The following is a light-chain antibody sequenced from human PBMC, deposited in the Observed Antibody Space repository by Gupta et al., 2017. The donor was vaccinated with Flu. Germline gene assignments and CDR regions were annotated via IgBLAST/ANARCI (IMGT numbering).Light chain of an antibody. CDR3: SSHSSSSTVV. J-gene: IGLJ2*01. CDR1: SSDVGGYNY. CDR2: EVS. V-gene: IGLV2-14*01. Sequence: QSALTQPASVSGSPGQSITIPCTGSSSDVGGYNYVSWYQKHPGKAPKVMIYEVSNRPSGVSNRFSGSKSGNTASLTISGLQAEDEADYYCSSHSSSSTVVFGGGTKLTVL.